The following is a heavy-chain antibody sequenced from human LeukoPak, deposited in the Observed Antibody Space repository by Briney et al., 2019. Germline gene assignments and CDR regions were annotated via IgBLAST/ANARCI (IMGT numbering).Heavy chain of an antibody. Sequence: GGSLRLSCAASGFTFSSYAMSRVRQAPGKGLEWVSAISGSGGSTYYADSVRGRFTISRDNSKNTLYLQMNSLRAEDTAVYYCAKASGVPWADYAFDIWGQGTMVTVSS. D-gene: IGHD3-10*01. CDR1: GFTFSSYA. CDR3: AKASGVPWADYAFDI. V-gene: IGHV3-23*01. CDR2: ISGSGGST. J-gene: IGHJ3*02.